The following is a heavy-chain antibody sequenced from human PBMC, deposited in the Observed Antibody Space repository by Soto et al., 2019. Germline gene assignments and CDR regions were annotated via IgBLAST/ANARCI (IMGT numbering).Heavy chain of an antibody. Sequence: SGPTLVNPTQTLTLTCTFSGFSLSTNLMCVGWIRQPPGKALEWLALINWDDDEYYNKSLKTRLTISKDTSKNQVVLTLTNMDPVDTATYYCARIRDSRCRYFDFRGPGTLVTVSS. CDR1: GFSLSTNLMC. V-gene: IGHV2-70*01. D-gene: IGHD3-22*01. CDR2: INWDDDE. J-gene: IGHJ4*02. CDR3: ARIRDSRCRYFDF.